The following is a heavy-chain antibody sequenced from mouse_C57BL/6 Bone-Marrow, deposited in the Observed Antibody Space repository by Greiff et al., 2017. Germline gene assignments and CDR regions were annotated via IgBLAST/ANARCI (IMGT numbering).Heavy chain of an antibody. CDR1: GFTFSDYG. CDR3: ARQGGWLGWFAY. D-gene: IGHD2-3*01. J-gene: IGHJ3*01. CDR2: ISSGSSTI. V-gene: IGHV5-17*01. Sequence: EVMLVESGGGLVKPGGSLKLSCAASGFTFSDYGMHWVRQAPEKGLEWVAYISSGSSTIYYVDTVKGRFTISRDNAKNTLFLQMTSLRSEDTAMYYCARQGGWLGWFAYWGQGTLVTVSA.